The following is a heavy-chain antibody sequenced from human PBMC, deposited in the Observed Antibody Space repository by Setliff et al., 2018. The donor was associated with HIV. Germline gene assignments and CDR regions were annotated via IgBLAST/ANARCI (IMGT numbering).Heavy chain of an antibody. J-gene: IGHJ4*01. CDR3: ATGIPSDLDY. V-gene: IGHV1-2*02. CDR1: GYRFIGHY. CDR2: INPETGDP. Sequence: ASVKVXCKTSGYRFIGHYLHWVRLAPGQGPEWVGWINPETGDPNYAQKFRGRVLMTRDTSIPTAFLHVAKLTSDDTAIYYCATGIPSDLDYWGQGTLVTVSS. D-gene: IGHD2-21*01.